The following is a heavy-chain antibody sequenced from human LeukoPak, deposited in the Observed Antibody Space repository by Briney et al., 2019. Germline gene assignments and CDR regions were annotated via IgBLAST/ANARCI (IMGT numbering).Heavy chain of an antibody. CDR3: ADLVYCSSSSCYEPFNQT. J-gene: IGHJ4*02. D-gene: IGHD2-2*01. V-gene: IGHV1-69*13. CDR2: IIPIFGRA. Sequence: ASVKVSCKASGYTFTGYYMHWVRQAPGQGLEWMGGIIPIFGRANYAQKFQGRVTITADDSTSTAYMELSSLGSEDTAVYYCADLVYCSSSSCYEPFNQTWGQGTLVTVSS. CDR1: GYTFTGYY.